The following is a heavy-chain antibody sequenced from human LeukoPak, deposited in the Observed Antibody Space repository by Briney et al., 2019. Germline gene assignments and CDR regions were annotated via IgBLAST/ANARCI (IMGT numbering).Heavy chain of an antibody. CDR1: GYSFTNYW. CDR2: IYPGHSHT. J-gene: IGHJ6*02. D-gene: IGHD2-15*01. V-gene: IGHV5-51*01. Sequence: GQSLKISCKDSGYSFTNYWIACVRQMPGKPLASMAIIYPGHSHTRYSPSFQGQVTISADKSIGTAYLQWSSLKASDTAIYYCAGGPTVYGMDVWGQGTTVTVSS. CDR3: AGGPTVYGMDV.